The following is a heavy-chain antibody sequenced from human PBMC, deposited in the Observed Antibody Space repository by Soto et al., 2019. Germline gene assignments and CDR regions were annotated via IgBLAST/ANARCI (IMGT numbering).Heavy chain of an antibody. Sequence: PSETLSLTCTVSGGSISSSSFHWGWIRQPPGKGLEWIGSIYYSGSTYYSPSLKSRVTIPVDTSKNQFSLKLSSVTAADTAVYYCARRERAAGTDWWFDPWGQGTLVTVYS. CDR1: GGSISSSSFH. V-gene: IGHV4-39*01. CDR2: IYYSGST. CDR3: ARRERAAGTDWWFDP. D-gene: IGHD6-13*01. J-gene: IGHJ5*02.